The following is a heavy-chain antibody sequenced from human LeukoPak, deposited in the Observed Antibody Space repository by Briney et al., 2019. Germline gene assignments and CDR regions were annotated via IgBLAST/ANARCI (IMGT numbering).Heavy chain of an antibody. D-gene: IGHD3-3*01. CDR1: GPSISSGTYS. Sequence: SETLSLTCAVSGPSISSGTYSWGWMRQPPGKGLEWIGSFFYSGSSYYNPSLKSRVTLSVDTPKNQFSLRLSSVTAADTAVYFCARHASITIFGGGVDYWGQGTLVTVSS. J-gene: IGHJ4*02. CDR2: FFYSGSS. V-gene: IGHV4-39*01. CDR3: ARHASITIFGGGVDY.